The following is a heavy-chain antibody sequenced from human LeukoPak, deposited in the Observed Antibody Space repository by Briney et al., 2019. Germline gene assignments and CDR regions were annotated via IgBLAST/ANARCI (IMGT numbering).Heavy chain of an antibody. J-gene: IGHJ6*03. CDR2: MNPNSGNT. CDR3: ARFTHVLRFLEWSTRGYYYYYMDV. Sequence: ASVKVSCKASGYTFTSYDINWVRQATGQGLEWMGWMNPNSGNTGYAQKFQGRVTMTRNTSISTAYMELSSLRSEDTAVYYCARFTHVLRFLEWSTRGYYYYYMDVWGKGTTVTVSS. D-gene: IGHD3-3*01. CDR1: GYTFTSYD. V-gene: IGHV1-8*01.